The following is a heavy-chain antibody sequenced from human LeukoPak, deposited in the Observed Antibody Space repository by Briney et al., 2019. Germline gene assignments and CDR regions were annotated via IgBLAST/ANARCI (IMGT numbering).Heavy chain of an antibody. CDR3: TSRPGRDI. J-gene: IGHJ3*02. Sequence: GGSLRLSCAASGFTFSSYAMHWVRQAPGKGLEWVAVISYDGSNKYYADSVKGRFTISRDNSKNTLYLQMNSLRAEDTAVYYCTSRPGRDIWGQGTMVTVSS. CDR2: ISYDGSNK. D-gene: IGHD1-14*01. V-gene: IGHV3-30-3*01. CDR1: GFTFSSYA.